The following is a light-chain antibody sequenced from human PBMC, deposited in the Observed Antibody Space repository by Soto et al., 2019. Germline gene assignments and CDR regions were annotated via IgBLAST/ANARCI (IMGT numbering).Light chain of an antibody. CDR3: QQYDKSLYT. V-gene: IGKV3-20*01. CDR2: AAS. J-gene: IGKJ2*01. CDR1: QSVSSSY. Sequence: EIVLTQSPGTLSLSPGERATLSCRASQSVSSSYLAWYQQKPGQPPRLLIYAASSRATGIPDRFSGSGSGTDFTLTICRLEPEDFAVYYCQQYDKSLYTFGQGTKLEIK.